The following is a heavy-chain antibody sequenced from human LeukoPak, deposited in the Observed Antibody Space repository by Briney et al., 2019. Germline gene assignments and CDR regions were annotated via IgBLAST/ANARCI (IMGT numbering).Heavy chain of an antibody. CDR1: GGSISSGGYY. V-gene: IGHV4-31*03. D-gene: IGHD1-26*01. Sequence: PSETLSLTCTVSGGSISSGGYYWSWIRQHPGKGLERIGYIYYSGSTYYNPSLKSRVTISVDTSKNQFSLKLSSVTAADTAVYYCATGASREADFDYWGQETLVTVSS. J-gene: IGHJ4*02. CDR3: ATGASREADFDY. CDR2: IYYSGST.